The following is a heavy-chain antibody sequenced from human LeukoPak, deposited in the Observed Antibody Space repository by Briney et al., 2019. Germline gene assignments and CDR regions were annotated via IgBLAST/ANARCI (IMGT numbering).Heavy chain of an antibody. D-gene: IGHD3-10*01. CDR2: ISGSGGST. CDR3: AKDPAGLLWFGESSGWFDP. Sequence: PGGSLRLSCAASGFTFSSYAMSWVRQAPGKGLEWVSAISGSGGSTYYADSVKGRFTISRDNSKNTLYLQMNSLGAEDTAVYYCAKDPAGLLWFGESSGWFDPWGQGTLVTVSS. V-gene: IGHV3-23*01. J-gene: IGHJ5*02. CDR1: GFTFSSYA.